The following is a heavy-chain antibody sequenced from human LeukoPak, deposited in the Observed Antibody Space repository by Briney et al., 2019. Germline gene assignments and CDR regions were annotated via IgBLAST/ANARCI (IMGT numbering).Heavy chain of an antibody. CDR1: GGSFSGYY. V-gene: IGHV4-34*01. Sequence: SETLSLTCAVYGGSFSGYYWSWIRQPPGKGLEWIGEINHSGSTNYNPSLKSRVTISVDTSKNQFSLKLSSVTAADTAVYYCARRVGQLASYYFDYWGQGTLVTVSS. J-gene: IGHJ4*02. CDR3: ARRVGQLASYYFDY. CDR2: INHSGST. D-gene: IGHD6-6*01.